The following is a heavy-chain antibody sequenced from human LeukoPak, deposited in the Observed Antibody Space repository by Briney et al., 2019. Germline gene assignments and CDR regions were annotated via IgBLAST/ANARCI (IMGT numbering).Heavy chain of an antibody. CDR1: GFTFSNHW. CDR3: ARGRPGYYYDY. CDR2: IKEDGSEK. Sequence: GGSLRLSCAASGFTFSNHWLSWVRQAPGKGLEWVANIKEDGSEKYYVDSVKGRFTISKDNAKDSLYLQMNSLRAEDTAVYHCARGRPGYYYDYWGRGTLVTVSS. V-gene: IGHV3-7*01. D-gene: IGHD6-13*01. J-gene: IGHJ4*02.